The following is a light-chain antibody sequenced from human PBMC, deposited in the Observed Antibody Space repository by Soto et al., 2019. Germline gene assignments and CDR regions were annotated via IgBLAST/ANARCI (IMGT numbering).Light chain of an antibody. CDR2: DAS. J-gene: IGKJ1*01. V-gene: IGKV1-5*01. CDR3: QQYNSLWT. CDR1: QSISNW. Sequence: DIEMTRSPSTLSASVGDRVTITCRASQSISNWLAWYQQKPGKAPKLLIYDASRWESGVPSRFSGSGSGTEFTLTISSLQPDDFATYYVQQYNSLWTFGQGTKVDIK.